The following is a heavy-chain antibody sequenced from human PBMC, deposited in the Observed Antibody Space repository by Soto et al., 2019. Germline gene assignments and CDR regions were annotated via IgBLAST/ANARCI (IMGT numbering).Heavy chain of an antibody. CDR1: GGTFSSYA. D-gene: IGHD3-3*01. CDR2: IIPIFGTA. J-gene: IGHJ6*02. Sequence: QVQLVQSGAEVKKPGSSVKVSCKASGGTFSSYAISWVRQAPGQGLEWMGGIIPIFGTANYAQKFQGRTTSTADESTSTAYMELSSLRSEDTAVYYCARGRAYYDFWSGYDYGMDVWGQGTTVTVSS. V-gene: IGHV1-69*01. CDR3: ARGRAYYDFWSGYDYGMDV.